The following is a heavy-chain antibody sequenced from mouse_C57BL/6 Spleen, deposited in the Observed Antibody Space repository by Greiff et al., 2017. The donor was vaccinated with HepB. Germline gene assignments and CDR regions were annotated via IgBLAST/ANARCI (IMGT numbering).Heavy chain of an antibody. CDR3: ASVYYGNYVGYFDV. Sequence: DVKLQESGPGLVKPSQSLSLTCSVTGYSITSGYYWNWIRQFPGNKLEWMGYISYDGSNNYNPSLKNRISITRGTPKNPFFLKLKSVTTVDTATYYCASVYYGNYVGYFDVWGTGTTVTVSS. D-gene: IGHD2-1*01. CDR1: GYSITSGYY. J-gene: IGHJ1*03. V-gene: IGHV3-6*01. CDR2: ISYDGSN.